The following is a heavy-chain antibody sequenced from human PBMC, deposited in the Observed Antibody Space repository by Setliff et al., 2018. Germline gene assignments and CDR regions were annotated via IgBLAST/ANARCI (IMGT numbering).Heavy chain of an antibody. CDR3: ARARSNGWEEPDY. D-gene: IGHD6-19*01. CDR1: GLTFRNFG. CDR2: ISGASSTI. Sequence: PRLSCIVSGLTFRNFGMTWVRQAPGKGLEWLSKISGASSTIYYADSVKGRFTFSRDNAQNSLYLQMNNLTAEDTAVYFCARARSNGWEEPDYWGQGTLVTVSS. V-gene: IGHV3-48*01. J-gene: IGHJ4*02.